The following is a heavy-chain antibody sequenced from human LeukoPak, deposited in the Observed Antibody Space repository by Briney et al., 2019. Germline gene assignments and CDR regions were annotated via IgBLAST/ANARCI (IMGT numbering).Heavy chain of an antibody. D-gene: IGHD4-17*01. Sequence: SETLSLTCTVSGGSISSYWWTWIRQPPGKGLEWIGYIYYSGSTNYNPSLKSRVTISVDTSKNQFSLKLSSVTAADTAVYYCARQRDYGDYLDAFDLGGRGTMVTVSS. J-gene: IGHJ3*01. V-gene: IGHV4-59*08. CDR2: IYYSGST. CDR3: ARQRDYGDYLDAFDL. CDR1: GGSISSYW.